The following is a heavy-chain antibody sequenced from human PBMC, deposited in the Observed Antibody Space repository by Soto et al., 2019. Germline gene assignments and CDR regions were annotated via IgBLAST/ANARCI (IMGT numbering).Heavy chain of an antibody. CDR1: GYIFTSHW. CDR2: IYPGDSDT. V-gene: IGHV5-51*01. D-gene: IGHD3-3*01. CDR3: ARLEWPPPSQYDY. J-gene: IGHJ4*02. Sequence: PGESLNISCKGSGYIFTSHWIGWVRQMPGKGLEWMGIIYPGDSDTRYSPSFQGQVTISADKSISTAYLQWSSLKASDTAMYYCARLEWPPPSQYDYCGQGTLVTVSS.